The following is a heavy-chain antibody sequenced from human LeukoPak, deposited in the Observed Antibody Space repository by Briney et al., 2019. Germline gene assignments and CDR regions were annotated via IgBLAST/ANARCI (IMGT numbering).Heavy chain of an antibody. CDR2: IYYPGST. CDR3: ASHSNYDLHFDY. V-gene: IGHV4-59*08. J-gene: IGHJ4*02. Sequence: PSETLSLTCTVSGGSISSYYWNWIRQPPGKGLEWIGYIYYPGSTKYNPSLKSRVTISLDLSEDQFSLRLTSVTAADTAVYYCASHSNYDLHFDYWGQGTLVTVSS. CDR1: GGSISSYY. D-gene: IGHD4-11*01.